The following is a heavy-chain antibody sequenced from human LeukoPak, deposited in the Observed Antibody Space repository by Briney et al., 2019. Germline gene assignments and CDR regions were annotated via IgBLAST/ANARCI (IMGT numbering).Heavy chain of an antibody. CDR2: ISGTSNYI. Sequence: PGGSLRLSCAASGFTFNIYSMNWVRQAPGKGLEWVSSISGTSNYIYYADSVKGRFTISRDNSKNTLSLQMNSLRPEDTAVYFCAKDQAAFGDYDFDYWGQGTLVTVSP. V-gene: IGHV3-21*01. CDR1: GFTFNIYS. CDR3: AKDQAAFGDYDFDY. J-gene: IGHJ4*02. D-gene: IGHD4-17*01.